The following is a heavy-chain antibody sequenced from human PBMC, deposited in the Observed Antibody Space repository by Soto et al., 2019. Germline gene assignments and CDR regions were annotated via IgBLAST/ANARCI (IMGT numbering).Heavy chain of an antibody. Sequence: QVQLVQSGAEVKKPGSSVKVSCKASGGTFSSYAISWVRQAPGQGLEWMGGIIPIFGTANYAQKFQGRVTITADKSTSTAYMELSRLRSEDTAVYYCARGRDSSSSFRYYYYGMDVWGQGTTVTVSS. CDR1: GGTFSSYA. V-gene: IGHV1-69*06. CDR3: ARGRDSSSSFRYYYYGMDV. D-gene: IGHD6-6*01. CDR2: IIPIFGTA. J-gene: IGHJ6*02.